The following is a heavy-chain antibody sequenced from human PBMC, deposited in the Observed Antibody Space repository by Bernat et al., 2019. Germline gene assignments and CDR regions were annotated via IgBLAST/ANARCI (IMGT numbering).Heavy chain of an antibody. Sequence: QVQVVQSGAEVKKPGALVKVSCKASGYTFTSYYMHWVRQAPGQGLEWMGVINPSGGSTSYAQKFQGRVTMTRDTSTSTVYMELSSLRSEDTAVYYCARDSPYGGRYDAFDIWGQGTMVTVSS. CDR2: INPSGGST. V-gene: IGHV1-46*01. CDR3: ARDSPYGGRYDAFDI. CDR1: GYTFTSYY. J-gene: IGHJ3*02. D-gene: IGHD4-23*01.